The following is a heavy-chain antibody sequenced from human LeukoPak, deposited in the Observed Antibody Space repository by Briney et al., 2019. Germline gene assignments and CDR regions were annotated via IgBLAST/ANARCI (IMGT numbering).Heavy chain of an antibody. Sequence: RASVKVSCKASGGTFSSYAISWVRQAPGQGLEWMGGIIPIFGTANYAQKFQGRVTITADKSTSTAYMELSSLRSEDTAVYYRARDPVHYDILTGYYFSEANWFDPWGQGTLVTVSS. J-gene: IGHJ5*02. CDR1: GGTFSSYA. V-gene: IGHV1-69*06. CDR2: IIPIFGTA. CDR3: ARDPVHYDILTGYYFSEANWFDP. D-gene: IGHD3-9*01.